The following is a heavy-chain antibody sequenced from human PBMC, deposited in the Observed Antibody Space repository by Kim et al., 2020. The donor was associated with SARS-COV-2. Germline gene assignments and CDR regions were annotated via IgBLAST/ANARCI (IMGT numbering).Heavy chain of an antibody. J-gene: IGHJ4*02. CDR3: ARHIKQADYFDS. V-gene: IGHV4-39*01. D-gene: IGHD3-10*01. CDR1: GGSINGDPDY. Sequence: ETLSLTCTVSGGSINGDPDYWGWIHQSPKKGLEWIGSINYSGSTYYNPSLQSRVTISADTSKNHFSLKMTSVTAADTAVYYCARHIKQADYFDSWGQGSLLIVSS. CDR2: INYSGST.